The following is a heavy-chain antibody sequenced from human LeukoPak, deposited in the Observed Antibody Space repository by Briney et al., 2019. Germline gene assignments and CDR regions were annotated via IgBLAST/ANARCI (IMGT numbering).Heavy chain of an antibody. Sequence: PGGSLRLSCVASGFTFSSNGMHWVRQAPGKGLEWVTFIQYDGSKKYYADSVKGRFTISRDNSKNTLYLEMNSLRAEDTAVYYCAKEGGSYLNDAFDIWGQGTMVTVSS. J-gene: IGHJ3*02. CDR2: IQYDGSKK. V-gene: IGHV3-30*02. CDR3: AKEGGSYLNDAFDI. D-gene: IGHD1-26*01. CDR1: GFTFSSNG.